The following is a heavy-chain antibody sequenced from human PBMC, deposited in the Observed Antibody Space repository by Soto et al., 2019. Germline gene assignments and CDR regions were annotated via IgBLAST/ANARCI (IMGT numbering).Heavy chain of an antibody. CDR1: GFTFSSYS. J-gene: IGHJ5*02. D-gene: IGHD6-13*01. V-gene: IGHV3-21*01. CDR2: ISSSSSYI. CDR3: ARDPTYSSSPNGFDP. Sequence: GGSLRLSCAASGFTFSSYSMNWVRQAPGKGLEWVSSISSSSSYIYYADSVKGRFTISRDNAKNSLYLQMNSLRAEDTAVYYCARDPTYSSSPNGFDPWGQGTLVTVSS.